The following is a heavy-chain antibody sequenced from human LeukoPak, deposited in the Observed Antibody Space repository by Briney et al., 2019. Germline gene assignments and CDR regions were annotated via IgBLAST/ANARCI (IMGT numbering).Heavy chain of an antibody. Sequence: PGGPLRLSCAASGFTFTNYRMTWVRQAPGKGLEWVSSISSTSGYIFYADSVQGRFTISRDNAKSSLYLQMNSLRAEDTAVYYCARENGDYADAFDIWGQGTMVTVSS. CDR1: GFTFTNYR. J-gene: IGHJ3*02. D-gene: IGHD4-17*01. V-gene: IGHV3-21*01. CDR2: ISSTSGYI. CDR3: ARENGDYADAFDI.